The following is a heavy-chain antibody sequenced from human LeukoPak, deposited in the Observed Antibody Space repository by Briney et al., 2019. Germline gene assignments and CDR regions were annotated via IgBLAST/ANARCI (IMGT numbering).Heavy chain of an antibody. CDR3: ARASGYDSSGYPQLNWFDP. CDR2: IYTSGST. Sequence: PSETLSLTCTASGGSISSGSYYWSWIRQPAGKGLEWIGRIYTSGSTNYNPSLKSRVTISVDTSKNQFSLKLSSVTAADTAVYYCARASGYDSSGYPQLNWFDPWGQGTVVTVSS. D-gene: IGHD3-22*01. V-gene: IGHV4-61*02. J-gene: IGHJ5*01. CDR1: GGSISSGSYY.